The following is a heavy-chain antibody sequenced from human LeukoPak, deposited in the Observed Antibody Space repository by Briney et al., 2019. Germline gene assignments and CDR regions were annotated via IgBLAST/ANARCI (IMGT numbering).Heavy chain of an antibody. D-gene: IGHD3-10*01. Sequence: GRSLRLSCAASGFTFSNYGLHWVRQAPGKGLEWVALISTDGGNKNYGDSVKGRFTISRDNSKNTLYLQMNSLRAEDTAVYYCAKDSRSSWFGGDSKWGQGTLVTVSS. J-gene: IGHJ4*02. V-gene: IGHV3-30*18. CDR2: ISTDGGNK. CDR3: AKDSRSSWFGGDSK. CDR1: GFTFSNYG.